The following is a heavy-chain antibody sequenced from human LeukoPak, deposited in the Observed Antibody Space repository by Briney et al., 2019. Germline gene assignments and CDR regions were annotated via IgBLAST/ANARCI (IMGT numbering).Heavy chain of an antibody. CDR3: AREYAAMAYYYYGMDV. Sequence: GGSLRLSCAASGFTFSSYGLHWVRQAPGKGLEWVAVISYDGSNKYYADSVKGRFTISRDNSKNTLYLQMNSLGAEDTAVYYCAREYAAMAYYYYGMDVWGQGTTVTVSS. D-gene: IGHD5-18*01. V-gene: IGHV3-30*03. CDR1: GFTFSSYG. CDR2: ISYDGSNK. J-gene: IGHJ6*02.